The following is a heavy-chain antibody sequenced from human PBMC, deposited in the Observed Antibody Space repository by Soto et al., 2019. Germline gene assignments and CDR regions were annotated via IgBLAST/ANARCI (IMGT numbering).Heavy chain of an antibody. Sequence: SETLSLTCAVSGGSINGYYWTWIRQSPGKGLEWIGYIYHSGNTNYNPSLKSRVTISLDTSKNYFSLKLYPVTAADTAVYYCARRNVVVVAAARGDAFDIWGQGTMVTVSS. CDR3: ARRNVVVVAAARGDAFDI. CDR1: GGSINGYY. J-gene: IGHJ3*02. D-gene: IGHD2-15*01. V-gene: IGHV4-59*08. CDR2: IYHSGNT.